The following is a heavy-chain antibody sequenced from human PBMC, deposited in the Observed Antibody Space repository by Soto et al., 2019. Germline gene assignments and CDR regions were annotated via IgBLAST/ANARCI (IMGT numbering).Heavy chain of an antibody. J-gene: IGHJ5*02. CDR2: VSQSGASV. Sequence: EVQLLESGGGFVKPGGSLRLSCEGSGFIFSSHAMTWVRQAPGKGLEWVSSVSQSGASVHLPDFLKGRFSSSRDNSKNTVYLELNNQRVDDTAVYYCAKDLPLWSGYSFSENHWGQGTLVTVSS. CDR1: GFIFSSHA. CDR3: AKDLPLWSGYSFSENH. D-gene: IGHD3-3*01. V-gene: IGHV3-23*01.